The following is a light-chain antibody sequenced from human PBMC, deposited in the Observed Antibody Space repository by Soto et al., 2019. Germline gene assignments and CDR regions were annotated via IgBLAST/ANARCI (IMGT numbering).Light chain of an antibody. V-gene: IGLV2-8*01. CDR3: SSYAVSNSFV. Sequence: QSVLTQPPSASGSPGQSVTISCTGTSSDVGRYNYVSWYQQYPGKAPKLIIYEVSKRPSGVPDRFSGSKSGNTASLTVSGLQAEDEADYYCSSYAVSNSFVFGPVTKLTVL. CDR1: SSDVGRYNY. CDR2: EVS. J-gene: IGLJ1*01.